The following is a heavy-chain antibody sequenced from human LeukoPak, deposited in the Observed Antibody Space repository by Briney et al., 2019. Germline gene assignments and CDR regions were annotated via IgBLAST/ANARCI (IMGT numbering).Heavy chain of an antibody. J-gene: IGHJ6*02. Sequence: GGSLRLSCGVSGFAFSSYAMAWVRQAPGKGLEWVSTISGSAGSTNYADSVKGRFTISRDNSKNTLYLQMNSLRAEDTALYHCAKDSSITNYYYGMDVWGQGTTVTVSS. CDR2: ISGSAGST. V-gene: IGHV3-23*01. D-gene: IGHD2-2*01. CDR1: GFAFSSYA. CDR3: AKDSSITNYYYGMDV.